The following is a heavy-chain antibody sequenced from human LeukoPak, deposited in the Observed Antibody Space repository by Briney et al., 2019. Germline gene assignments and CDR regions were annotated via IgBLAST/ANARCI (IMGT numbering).Heavy chain of an antibody. CDR2: IYYSGST. J-gene: IGHJ4*02. D-gene: IGHD3-9*01. CDR3: ARGTVLRYFDWSY. V-gene: IGHV4-59*12. Sequence: PSETLSLTCTVSGGSISSYYWSWIRQPPGKGLEWIGYIYYSGSTNYNPSLKSRVTISVDTSKNQFSLKLSSVTAADTAVYYCARGTVLRYFDWSYWGQGTLVTVSS. CDR1: GGSISSYY.